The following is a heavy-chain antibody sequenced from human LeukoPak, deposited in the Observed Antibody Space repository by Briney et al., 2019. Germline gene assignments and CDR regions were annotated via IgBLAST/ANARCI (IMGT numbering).Heavy chain of an antibody. V-gene: IGHV4-61*01. D-gene: IGHD6-19*01. CDR3: ARLVEGSSGWYFDY. J-gene: IGHJ4*02. Sequence: SETLSLTCTVSGGSVSSGSYYWSWIRQPPGKGLEWIGYIYYSGSTNYNPSLKSRVTISVDTSKNQFSLKLSSVTAADTAVYYCARLVEGSSGWYFDYWGQGTLVTVSS. CDR1: GGSVSSGSYY. CDR2: IYYSGST.